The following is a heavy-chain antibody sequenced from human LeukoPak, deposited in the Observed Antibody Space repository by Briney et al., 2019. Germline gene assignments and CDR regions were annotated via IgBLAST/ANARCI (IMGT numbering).Heavy chain of an antibody. Sequence: SETLSLTCAVYGGSFSGYYWSWIRQPPGKGLEWIGEINHSGSTNYNPSLKSRVTISVDTSKNQFSLKLSSVTAADTAVYYCARTIPGYCSGGSCYLGPFDYWGQGTLVTVSS. CDR2: INHSGST. CDR1: GGSFSGYY. CDR3: ARTIPGYCSGGSCYLGPFDY. V-gene: IGHV4-34*01. J-gene: IGHJ4*02. D-gene: IGHD2-15*01.